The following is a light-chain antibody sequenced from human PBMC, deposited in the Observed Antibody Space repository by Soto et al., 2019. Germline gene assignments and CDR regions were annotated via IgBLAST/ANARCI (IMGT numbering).Light chain of an antibody. V-gene: IGLV1-44*01. CDR2: RTD. Sequence: QLVLTQPPSASGTPGQRVTISCSGTTSNIGSNTVNWYQHLPGTAPKLLIYRTDQRPSGIPDRFSGSKYGTSASLDISGLQSEDEADYYCTSWDGSLDGRVFGGGTKVTVL. J-gene: IGLJ3*02. CDR1: TSNIGSNT. CDR3: TSWDGSLDGRV.